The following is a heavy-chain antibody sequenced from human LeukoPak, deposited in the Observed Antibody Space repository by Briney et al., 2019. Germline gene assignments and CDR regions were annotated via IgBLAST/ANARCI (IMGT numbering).Heavy chain of an antibody. J-gene: IGHJ4*02. Sequence: ASETLSLTCTVSGGSISSYYWSWIRQPPGKGLEWIGYIYHSGSTDYNPSLKSRVTISVDTSKSQFSLKLTSVTAADTAVYHCATLTTVVTAYYFDYWGQGTLVTVSS. CDR2: IYHSGST. V-gene: IGHV4-4*09. CDR1: GGSISSYY. CDR3: ATLTTVVTAYYFDY. D-gene: IGHD4-23*01.